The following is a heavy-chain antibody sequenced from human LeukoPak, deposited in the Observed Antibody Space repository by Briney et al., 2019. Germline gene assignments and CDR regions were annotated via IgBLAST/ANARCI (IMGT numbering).Heavy chain of an antibody. Sequence: SVKVSCKASGGTFSSYAISWVRQAPGQGLEWMGGIIPIFGTANYAQKFQGRVTITADESTSTAYMELSSLRSEDTAVYYCARAGSRPYYYDSSGYYFTPFGYWGQGTLVTVSS. CDR1: GGTFSSYA. J-gene: IGHJ4*02. V-gene: IGHV1-69*13. D-gene: IGHD3-22*01. CDR3: ARAGSRPYYYDSSGYYFTPFGY. CDR2: IIPIFGTA.